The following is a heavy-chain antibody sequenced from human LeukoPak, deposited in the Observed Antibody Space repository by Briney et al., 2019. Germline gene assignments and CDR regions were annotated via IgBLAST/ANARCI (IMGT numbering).Heavy chain of an antibody. CDR3: ASDWELGDFDY. V-gene: IGHV1-2*06. CDR2: INPNSDGT. D-gene: IGHD1-26*01. CDR1: GYSFTYYY. Sequence: ASVKVSFKASGYSFTYYYMHWVRQAPGQGLEWMGRINPNSDGTHYAQKFQGRVSLARDASISTAYVELSRLRSDDPAVYYCASDWELGDFDYWGQGTLVTVSS. J-gene: IGHJ4*02.